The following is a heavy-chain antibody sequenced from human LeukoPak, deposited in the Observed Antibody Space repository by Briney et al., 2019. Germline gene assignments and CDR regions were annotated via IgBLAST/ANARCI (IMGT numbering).Heavy chain of an antibody. CDR1: GYTFTTYG. CDR2: ISGHNGNT. CDR3: ARCGSIYGSGTSHFEY. D-gene: IGHD3-10*01. V-gene: IGHV1-18*01. J-gene: IGHJ4*02. Sequence: ASVKVSCKTSGYTFTTYGITWVRQAPGQGLEWMGWISGHNGNTQYAQKLQDRITMTTDTSTNTAYMELRSLRSDDTAVYYCARCGSIYGSGTSHFEYWGQGTLVIVSS.